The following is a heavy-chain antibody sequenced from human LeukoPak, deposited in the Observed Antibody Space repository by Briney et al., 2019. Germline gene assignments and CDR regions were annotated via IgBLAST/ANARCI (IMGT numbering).Heavy chain of an antibody. V-gene: IGHV3-66*02. Sequence: PGGSLRLSCAASGFTLCSSYMSSVRQAPGQGLEWVSVIYSSAITYYADSVKGRFTISRDNSKNTLYLQMNSLRAEDTAVYYCARGEYYYYYYMDVWGKGTTVTVSS. CDR1: GFTLCSSY. J-gene: IGHJ6*03. CDR3: ARGEYYYYYYMDV. CDR2: IYSSAIT. D-gene: IGHD3-10*01.